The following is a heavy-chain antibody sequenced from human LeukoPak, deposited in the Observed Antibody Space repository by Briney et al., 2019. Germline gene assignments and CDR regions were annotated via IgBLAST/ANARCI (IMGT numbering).Heavy chain of an antibody. CDR1: GFTFSSYS. J-gene: IGHJ6*04. Sequence: PGGSLRLSCAASGFTFSSYSMNWVRQAPGKGLEWVSSISSSSSYIYYADSVKGRFTISRDNAKNSLYLQMNSLRAEDTAVYYCARDSCSWYNYGMDVWGKGTTVTVSS. D-gene: IGHD6-13*01. CDR2: ISSSSSYI. V-gene: IGHV3-21*01. CDR3: ARDSCSWYNYGMDV.